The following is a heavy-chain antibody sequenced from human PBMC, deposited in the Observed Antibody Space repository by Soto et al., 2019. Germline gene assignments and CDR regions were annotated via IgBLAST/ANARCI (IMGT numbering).Heavy chain of an antibody. J-gene: IGHJ4*02. Sequence: GGSLRLSCAASGFTFSSYGMHRVRQAPGKGLEWVAVISYDGSNKYYADSVKGRFTISRDNSKNTLYLQMNSLRAEDTAVYYCAKDQRYYDSSGYPGYWGQGTLVTVSS. D-gene: IGHD3-22*01. V-gene: IGHV3-30*18. CDR3: AKDQRYYDSSGYPGY. CDR1: GFTFSSYG. CDR2: ISYDGSNK.